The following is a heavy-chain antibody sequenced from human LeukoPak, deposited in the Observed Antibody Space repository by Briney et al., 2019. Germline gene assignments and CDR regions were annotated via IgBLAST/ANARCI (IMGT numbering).Heavy chain of an antibody. Sequence: SETLSLTCTVSGGSISSYYWSWIRQPPGKGLEWIGYIYYSGSTNYNPSLKSRVTISVDTSKNQFSLKLSSVTAADTAVYYCASGYCSSTSCLFDPWAREPWSPSPQ. CDR2: IYYSGST. V-gene: IGHV4-59*01. CDR3: ASGYCSSTSCLFDP. J-gene: IGHJ5*02. CDR1: GGSISSYY. D-gene: IGHD2-2*03.